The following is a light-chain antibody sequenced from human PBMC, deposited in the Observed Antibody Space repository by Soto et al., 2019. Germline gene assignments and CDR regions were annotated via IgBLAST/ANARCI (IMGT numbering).Light chain of an antibody. CDR1: SSDVGYFNF. CDR2: EVS. Sequence: QSALTQPASVSGSPGQSITISCTGTSSDVGYFNFVSWYQQHPGKAPKLMIYEVSNRPSGVSNRFSGSKSGNTASLTISRLQAEDEADYYCTSYTTSTAHFVFGGGTKLTVL. CDR3: TSYTTSTAHFV. J-gene: IGLJ3*02. V-gene: IGLV2-14*01.